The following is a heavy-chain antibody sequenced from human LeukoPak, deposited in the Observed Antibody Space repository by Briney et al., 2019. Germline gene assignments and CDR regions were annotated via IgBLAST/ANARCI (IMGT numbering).Heavy chain of an antibody. CDR2: ISISGRSI. V-gene: IGHV3-48*03. Sequence: PGGSLRLSCAASGFIFNNYEMNWVRQAPGKGLEWVSYISISGRSIYYADSVKGRFTISRDNSKNPLYLQMNSLRAEDTALYYCAKDMAAYYYASGNIDYWGQGTLVTVSS. CDR3: AKDMAAYYYASGNIDY. CDR1: GFIFNNYE. D-gene: IGHD3-10*01. J-gene: IGHJ4*02.